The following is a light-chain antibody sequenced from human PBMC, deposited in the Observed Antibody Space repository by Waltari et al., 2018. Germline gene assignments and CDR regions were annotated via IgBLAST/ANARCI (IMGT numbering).Light chain of an antibody. CDR1: STDVGPYKY. CDR3: SSFAGRNTL. Sequence: QSALTPPPSASGSPGQSLTIPCTGPSTDVGPYKYASWYQPPPGKAPNLIIYEVTERPSGVSDRFSGSKSGNTASLTVSGLQADDEADYYCSSFAGRNTLFGGGTKLTVL. CDR2: EVT. J-gene: IGLJ2*01. V-gene: IGLV2-8*01.